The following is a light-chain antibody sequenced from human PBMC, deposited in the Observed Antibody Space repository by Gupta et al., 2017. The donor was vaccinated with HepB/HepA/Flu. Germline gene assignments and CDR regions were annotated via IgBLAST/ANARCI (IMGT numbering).Light chain of an antibody. CDR3: QQRGNWPMYT. J-gene: IGKJ2*01. CDR2: DAS. V-gene: IGKV3-11*01. Sequence: EIVLTQSPATLSLSPGERATLSCRASQSVDTYLAWYQQKPGQAPRLLIYDASNRDAGIPARFSGSGSGKDLTLTISSREQEDFAVYYCQQRGNWPMYTFGQGTKVEIK. CDR1: QSVDTY.